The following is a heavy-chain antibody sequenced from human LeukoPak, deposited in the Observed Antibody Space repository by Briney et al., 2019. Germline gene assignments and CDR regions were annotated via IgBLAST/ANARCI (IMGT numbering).Heavy chain of an antibody. J-gene: IGHJ3*02. CDR1: GFTFSSYW. D-gene: IGHD6-25*01. Sequence: GGSLRLSCAASGFTFSSYWMPWVRQAPGKGLVWVSRINSDGSSKSYADSVKGRFTISRDNAKNTLYLQMNSLRAEDTAEYYCARASAGAFDIWGQGTMVTVSS. V-gene: IGHV3-74*01. CDR3: ARASAGAFDI. CDR2: INSDGSSK.